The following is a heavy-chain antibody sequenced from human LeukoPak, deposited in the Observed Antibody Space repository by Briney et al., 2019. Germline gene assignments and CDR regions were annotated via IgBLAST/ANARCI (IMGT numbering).Heavy chain of an antibody. V-gene: IGHV1-69*05. D-gene: IGHD3-10*01. Sequence: SVKVSCKASGGTFSSYAISWVRQAPGQGLEWMGRIIPIFGTANYAQKFQGRVTITTDESTSTAYMEMSSLRSEDTAVYYCARDRYGSGSLFDYWGQGTLVTVSS. CDR3: ARDRYGSGSLFDY. CDR2: IIPIFGTA. CDR1: GGTFSSYA. J-gene: IGHJ4*02.